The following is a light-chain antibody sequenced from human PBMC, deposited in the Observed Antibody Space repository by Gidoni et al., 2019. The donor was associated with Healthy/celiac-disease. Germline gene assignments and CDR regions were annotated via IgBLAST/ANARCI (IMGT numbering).Light chain of an antibody. J-gene: IGLJ3*02. CDR3: CSYAGSYTWV. CDR2: DVS. Sequence: QSSLTQPRSVSWSPGQSVTISCTGTSSDVGGYNYVSWYQQHPGKAPKLMIYDVSKRPSRVPDRFSGSKSGNTASLTISGLQAEDEADYYCCSYAGSYTWVFGGGTKLTVL. CDR1: SSDVGGYNY. V-gene: IGLV2-11*01.